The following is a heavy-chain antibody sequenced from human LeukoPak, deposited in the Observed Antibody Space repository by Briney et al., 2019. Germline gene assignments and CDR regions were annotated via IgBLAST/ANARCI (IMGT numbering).Heavy chain of an antibody. D-gene: IGHD3-22*01. V-gene: IGHV1-18*01. CDR2: ISAYNGNT. CDR3: ARPLGYYYDSSGYYESPGAFDI. CDR1: GYTFISYG. J-gene: IGHJ3*02. Sequence: ASVTVSCKASGYTFISYGISWVRQAPGQGLEWMGWISAYNGNTNYAQKLQGRVTMTTDTSTSTAYMELRSLRSDDTAVYYCARPLGYYYDSSGYYESPGAFDIWGQGTMVTVSS.